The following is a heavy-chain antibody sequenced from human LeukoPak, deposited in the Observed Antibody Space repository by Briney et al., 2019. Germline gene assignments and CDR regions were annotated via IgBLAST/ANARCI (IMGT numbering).Heavy chain of an antibody. CDR2: IYYSGST. J-gene: IGHJ3*02. Sequence: PSETLSLTCTVSGGSVSSGSYYWSWIRQPPGKGLEWIGYIYYSGSTNYNPSLKSRVTISVDTSKNQFSLKLSSVTAADTAVYYCASVDSSGYEGGAFDIWGQGTMVTVSS. CDR1: GGSVSSGSYY. CDR3: ASVDSSGYEGGAFDI. D-gene: IGHD3-22*01. V-gene: IGHV4-61*01.